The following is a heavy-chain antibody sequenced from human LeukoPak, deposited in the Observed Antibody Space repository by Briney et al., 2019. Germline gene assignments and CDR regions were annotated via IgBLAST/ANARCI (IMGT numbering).Heavy chain of an antibody. CDR1: GFTFSSYE. V-gene: IGHV3-48*03. CDR3: ARAPPRYFDWLFREEYFDY. Sequence: GGSLRLSCAASGFTFSSYEMNWVRQAPGKGLEWVSYISSSGSTIYYADSVKGRFTISRDNAKNSLYLQMNSLRAEDTAVYYCARAPPRYFDWLFREEYFDYWGQGTLVTVSS. CDR2: ISSSGSTI. J-gene: IGHJ4*02. D-gene: IGHD3-9*01.